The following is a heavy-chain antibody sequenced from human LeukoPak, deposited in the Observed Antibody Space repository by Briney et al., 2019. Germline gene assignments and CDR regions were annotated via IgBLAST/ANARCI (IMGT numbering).Heavy chain of an antibody. V-gene: IGHV1-46*01. CDR2: INPSGGST. CDR3: ARDRRDAYNSGIYFDY. CDR1: RYTFTSYY. J-gene: IGHJ4*02. D-gene: IGHD5-24*01. Sequence: ASVKVSCKASRYTFTSYYMHWVRQAPGQGLEWMGMINPSGGSTSYAQKFQGRVTMTRDTSTSIVYMDLSSLRSEDTAVYYCARDRRDAYNSGIYFDYWGQGTLVTVSS.